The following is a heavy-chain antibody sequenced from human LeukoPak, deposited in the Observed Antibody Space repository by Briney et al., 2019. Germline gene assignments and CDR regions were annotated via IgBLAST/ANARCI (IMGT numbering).Heavy chain of an antibody. Sequence: SETLSLTCTVSGGPISSGRYYWGWIRQPPGKGLEWIATIYYTGRTYYSPSLKSRVTISVDSSKNKFSLKLSSVTAADTALYYCARVVVVAATSGFDVWGQGTMVTVSS. CDR3: ARVVVVAATSGFDV. V-gene: IGHV4-39*01. J-gene: IGHJ3*01. D-gene: IGHD2-15*01. CDR1: GGPISSGRYY. CDR2: IYYTGRT.